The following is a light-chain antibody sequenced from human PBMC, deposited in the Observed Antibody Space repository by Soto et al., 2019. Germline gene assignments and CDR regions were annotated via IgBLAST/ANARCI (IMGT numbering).Light chain of an antibody. V-gene: IGKV4-1*01. CDR2: WAS. CDR3: QQYYSNPPWT. Sequence: DIVMTQSPDSLAVSLGERATINCKSSQSVLYSSNNKNYLAWYQQKPGQPPKLLIYWASTRESGVPDRFSGSGSGTDFTLTISSLQAEDVAVYYCQQYYSNPPWTLGQGTKVDIK. J-gene: IGKJ1*01. CDR1: QSVLYSSNNKNY.